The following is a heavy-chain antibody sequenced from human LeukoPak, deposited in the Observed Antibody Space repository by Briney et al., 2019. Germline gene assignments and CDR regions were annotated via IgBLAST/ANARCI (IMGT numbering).Heavy chain of an antibody. V-gene: IGHV1-8*02. CDR3: ARGGYDFWSGYFDYYYYGMDV. CDR2: MNPNSGNT. J-gene: IGHJ6*02. Sequence: ASVKVSCKASGGTFSSYAINWVRQATGQGLEWMGWMNPNSGNTGYAQKFQGRVTMTRNTSISTAYMELSSLRSEDTAVYYCARGGYDFWSGYFDYYYYGMDVWGQGTSVTVSS. CDR1: GGTFSSYA. D-gene: IGHD3-3*01.